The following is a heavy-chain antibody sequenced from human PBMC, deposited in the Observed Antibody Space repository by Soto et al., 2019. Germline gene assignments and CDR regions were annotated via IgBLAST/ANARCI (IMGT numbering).Heavy chain of an antibody. CDR3: ARNRRGGGYFFDF. CDR1: GFTFSSYG. CDR2: ISYDGSNK. Sequence: PGGSRRLSCAASGFTFSSYGMHWVRQAPGKGLEWVAVISYDGSNKYYADSVKGRFTISRDNSKNTLYLQMNSLRAEDTALYYCARNRRGGGYFFDFWGRGTLVTVSS. V-gene: IGHV3-30*03. J-gene: IGHJ4*02.